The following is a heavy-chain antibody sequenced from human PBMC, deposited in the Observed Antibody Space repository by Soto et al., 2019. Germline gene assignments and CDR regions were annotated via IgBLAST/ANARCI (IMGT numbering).Heavy chain of an antibody. V-gene: IGHV1-69*05. CDR3: ARDRGRPPFRWFDP. CDR1: GGTFSSYA. D-gene: IGHD3-10*01. Sequence: SVKVSCKASGGTFSSYAISWVRQAPGQGLEWMGGIIPIFGTANYAQKFQGRVTMTTDASTSTAYMELRSLRSDDTAVYYCARDRGRPPFRWFDPWGQGTLVTVSS. CDR2: IIPIFGTA. J-gene: IGHJ5*02.